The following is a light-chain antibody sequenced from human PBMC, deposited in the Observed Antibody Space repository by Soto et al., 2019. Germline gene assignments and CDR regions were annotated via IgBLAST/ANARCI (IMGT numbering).Light chain of an antibody. J-gene: IGKJ1*01. CDR1: QSLSNNY. CDR3: QQYATSRT. CDR2: GAS. Sequence: IVLTQSPGTLSLSPGERATLSCRASQSLSNNYLAWYQQKRGQAPRLLIYGASNRATGIPDRISGSGSGTDFTPTISRLEPEDSAVYFCQQYATSRTFGQGTKVEIK. V-gene: IGKV3-20*01.